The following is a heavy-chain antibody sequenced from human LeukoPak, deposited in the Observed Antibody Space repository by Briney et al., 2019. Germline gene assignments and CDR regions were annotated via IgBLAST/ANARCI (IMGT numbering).Heavy chain of an antibody. D-gene: IGHD2-2*01. CDR3: ARRCSSASCYLSYAFDI. J-gene: IGHJ3*02. V-gene: IGHV5-51*01. CDR1: GYSFTSYL. Sequence: GESLKISCKGSGYSFTSYLNGWVRQMPGKGLEWRGIIYPCDSDTRYSPSFQGQVTISADKSISTAYLQWSSLKASDTAMYYCARRCSSASCYLSYAFDIWGQGTMVTVSS. CDR2: IYPCDSDT.